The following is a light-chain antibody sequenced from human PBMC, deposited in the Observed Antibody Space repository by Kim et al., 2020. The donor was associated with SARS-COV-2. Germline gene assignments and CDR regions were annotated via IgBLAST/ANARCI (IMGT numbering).Light chain of an antibody. CDR2: RDK. CDR1: NIENKN. Sequence: SYELTQPLSVSVALGQTATIPCGGNNIENKNVHWYHQRPGQAPVLVMYRDKQRPSGIPERLSGSNSGNTATLTISRVEAGDEGDYYCQVWDSRTVVFGGGTQLTVL. V-gene: IGLV3-9*01. CDR3: QVWDSRTVV. J-gene: IGLJ2*01.